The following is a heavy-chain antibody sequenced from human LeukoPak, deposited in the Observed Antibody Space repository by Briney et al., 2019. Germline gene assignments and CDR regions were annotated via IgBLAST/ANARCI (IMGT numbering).Heavy chain of an antibody. D-gene: IGHD6-13*01. V-gene: IGHV3-21*01. CDR3: APPPIAATGN. J-gene: IGHJ4*02. Sequence: GGSLRLSCAASGFTFSSYTVNWIRQAPGKGLEWVSSISGSSYYIYYADSVRGRFTISRDNAKNSAYLQMNSLRAEDTAVYYCAPPPIAATGNWGQGTLVTVSS. CDR2: ISGSSYYI. CDR1: GFTFSSYT.